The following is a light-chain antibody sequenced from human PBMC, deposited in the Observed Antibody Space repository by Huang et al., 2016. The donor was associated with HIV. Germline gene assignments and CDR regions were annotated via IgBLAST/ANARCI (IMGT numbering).Light chain of an antibody. Sequence: EIVLTQSPATRSMSPGQRATLPCRASQSVSRNLAWFQQKPGQAPRLLIYGASTRATGIPARFSGSGSGTEFTLTISSLQSEDFAVYYCQQYNNWPPRYTFGQGTKLEV. V-gene: IGKV3-15*01. CDR2: GAS. CDR3: QQYNNWPPRYT. J-gene: IGKJ2*01. CDR1: QSVSRN.